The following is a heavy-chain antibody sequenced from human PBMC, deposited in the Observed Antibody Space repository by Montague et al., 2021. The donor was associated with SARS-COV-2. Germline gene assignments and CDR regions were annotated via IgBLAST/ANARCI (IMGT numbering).Heavy chain of an antibody. Sequence: SETLSLTCTVSGGSISSSNYYWGWIRQPPGKGLEWIGSIYYSGSTYYNPSLKSRVTIFVDTSKNQFSLKLSSVTAADTAVYYCGSPTYYYDSSGSDAFDIWGQGTMVTVSS. CDR3: GSPTYYYDSSGSDAFDI. CDR1: GGSISSSNYY. CDR2: IYYSGST. J-gene: IGHJ3*02. D-gene: IGHD3-22*01. V-gene: IGHV4-39*01.